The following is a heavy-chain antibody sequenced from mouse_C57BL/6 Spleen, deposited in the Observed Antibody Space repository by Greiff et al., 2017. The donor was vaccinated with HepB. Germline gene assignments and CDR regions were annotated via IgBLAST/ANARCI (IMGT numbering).Heavy chain of an antibody. Sequence: QVQLQQPGAELVRPGSSVKLSCKASGYTFTSYWMDWVKQRPGQGLEWIGYIYTSDSETHYNQKFKDKATLTVDKSSSTAYMQLSSLTSEDSAFYYCALCFYGGSYGYFDDWGPGTTVTVSS. J-gene: IGHJ1*01. CDR1: GYTFTSYW. D-gene: IGHD1-1*01. CDR3: ALCFYGGSYGYFDD. V-gene: IGHV1-61*01. CDR2: IYTSDSET.